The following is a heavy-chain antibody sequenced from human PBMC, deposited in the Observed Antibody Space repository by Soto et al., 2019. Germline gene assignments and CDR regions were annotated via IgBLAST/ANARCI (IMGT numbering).Heavy chain of an antibody. J-gene: IGHJ4*02. CDR2: ISPSGSST. Sequence: GGSLRLSCSASGFTFSSSWMSWVRQAPGKGLEWVASISPSGSSTSYVDSVKGRFTISRDNSKNTLYLQMNSLRAEDTAVYYCAKVIPTYYYDSSGYYWDPFDYWGQGTLVTVPQ. CDR3: AKVIPTYYYDSSGYYWDPFDY. CDR1: GFTFSSSW. V-gene: IGHV3-23*01. D-gene: IGHD3-22*01.